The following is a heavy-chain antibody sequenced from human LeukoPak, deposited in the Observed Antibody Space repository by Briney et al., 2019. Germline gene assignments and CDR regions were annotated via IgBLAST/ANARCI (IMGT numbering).Heavy chain of an antibody. CDR1: GGSIRNNY. Sequence: SETLSLTCTVPGGSIRNNYWSWIRQPPGKGLEWIAYIYYSGSTHYNPSLKSRVTISVDTSKNQFSLKLSSVTAADTAVYYCARQGGRRYYFDYWGQGTLVTVSS. CDR3: ARQGGRRYYFDY. J-gene: IGHJ4*02. CDR2: IYYSGST. V-gene: IGHV4-59*08. D-gene: IGHD2-15*01.